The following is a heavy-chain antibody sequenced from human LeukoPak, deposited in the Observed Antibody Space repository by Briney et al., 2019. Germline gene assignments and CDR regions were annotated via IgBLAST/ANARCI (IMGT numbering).Heavy chain of an antibody. CDR3: TRVQLERRETDAFDI. Sequence: PGGSLRLSCTASGFTFGDYAMSWFRQAPGKGLEWVGFIRSKAYGGTTEYAASVKGRFTISRDDSKSIAYLQMNSLKTEDTAAYYCTRVQLERRETDAFDIWGQGTMVTVSS. V-gene: IGHV3-49*03. CDR2: IRSKAYGGTT. D-gene: IGHD1-1*01. J-gene: IGHJ3*02. CDR1: GFTFGDYA.